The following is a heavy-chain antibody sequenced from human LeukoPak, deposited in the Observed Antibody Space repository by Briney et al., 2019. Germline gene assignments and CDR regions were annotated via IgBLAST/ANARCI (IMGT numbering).Heavy chain of an antibody. CDR3: VRDRITKIGEVATEFDY. Sequence: PGGSLRLSCVASGFPFSSYSMNWVRQAPGKGLEWVSYISGSSDSIYYTESVKGRFTISRDNAKNSLFLQMDRLRVDDTAMYYCVRDRITKIGEVATEFDYWGQGTLVTVSS. D-gene: IGHD3-3*01. CDR1: GFPFSSYS. J-gene: IGHJ4*02. CDR2: ISGSSDSI. V-gene: IGHV3-48*01.